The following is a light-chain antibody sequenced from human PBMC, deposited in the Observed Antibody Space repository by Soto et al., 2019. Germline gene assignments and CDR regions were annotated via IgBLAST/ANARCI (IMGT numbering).Light chain of an antibody. Sequence: EIQMTQSPSSLSASVGDRVTITCRSSQSISSYLNWYQQKPGKAPKHLVYAASSLQNGVPSWFRGSGCGKDFTFNISSVQTDEFATYACQLSQSTSNTFGQ. CDR1: QSISSY. CDR2: AAS. CDR3: QLSQSTSNT. J-gene: IGKJ5*01. V-gene: IGKV1-39*01.